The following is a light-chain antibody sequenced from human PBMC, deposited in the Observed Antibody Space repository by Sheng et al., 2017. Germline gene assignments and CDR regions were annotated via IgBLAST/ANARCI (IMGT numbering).Light chain of an antibody. CDR1: QYSSND. J-gene: IGKJ1*01. CDR3: QQYDNLSRT. V-gene: IGKV1-33*01. Sequence: DTQMTQSPSSLSASVGDRITITCQASQYSSNDLNWYQQKPGKGPLTLLIYDVSHLEAGVPVQDSVDVDLGHISLSTISSLQPEDIGTYYCQQYDNLSRTFGQGT. CDR2: DVS.